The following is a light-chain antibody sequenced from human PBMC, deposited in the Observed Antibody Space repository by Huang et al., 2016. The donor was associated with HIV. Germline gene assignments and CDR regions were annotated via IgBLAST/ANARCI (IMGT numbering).Light chain of an antibody. CDR1: QDINKY. CDR2: ATS. V-gene: IGKV1D-16*01. Sequence: DIQMTQSPSSLSASVGDTVTITCRAGQDINKYLAWYQHKPEKAPKSLIYATSNLQNGVPSRFTGRGSGTDFTLTINNLQPDDFATYYCQQYGTYPLTFGGGTRVEIQ. CDR3: QQYGTYPLT. J-gene: IGKJ4*01.